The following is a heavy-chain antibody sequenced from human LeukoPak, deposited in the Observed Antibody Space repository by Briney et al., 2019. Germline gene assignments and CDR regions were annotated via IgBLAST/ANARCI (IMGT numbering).Heavy chain of an antibody. J-gene: IGHJ4*02. V-gene: IGHV1-2*02. CDR1: GYTFTGYY. D-gene: IGHD3-10*01. CDR3: ARSRFGELSDFDY. CDR2: INPNSGGT. Sequence: RASVKVSCKASGYTFTGYYMHWVRQAPGQGLEWMGWINPNSGGTNYAQKFQGRVTMTRDTSISTAYMELSRLRSDDTAVYYCARSRFGELSDFDYWGLGTLVTVSS.